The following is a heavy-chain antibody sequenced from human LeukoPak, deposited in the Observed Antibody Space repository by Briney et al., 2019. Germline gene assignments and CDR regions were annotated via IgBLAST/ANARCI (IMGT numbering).Heavy chain of an antibody. Sequence: PGGSLRLSCAASGFTFSDYYMSWIREAPGKGVEWVSYISSSGSTIYYADSVKGRFTISRDNAKNSLYLQMNSLRAEDTAVYYCVRGRRWATVTTSGEGAEYFQHWGQGTLVTVSS. V-gene: IGHV3-11*01. CDR3: VRGRRWATVTTSGEGAEYFQH. D-gene: IGHD4-17*01. CDR1: GFTFSDYY. CDR2: ISSSGSTI. J-gene: IGHJ1*01.